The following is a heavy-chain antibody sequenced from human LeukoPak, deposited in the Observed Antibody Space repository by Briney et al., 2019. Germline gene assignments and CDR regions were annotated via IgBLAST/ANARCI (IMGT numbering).Heavy chain of an antibody. D-gene: IGHD3-3*01. Sequence: GGSLRLSCAASGFTFSDYSMNWVRQAPGRGLEWVSSISTKSDYIHYADSVKGRFTISRDNANNSVYLQMNSLRAEDTAVYYCARVGSGGGDFWSGYHYYYYYMDVWGKGTTVTVSS. CDR3: ARVGSGGGDFWSGYHYYYYYMDV. CDR2: ISTKSDYI. CDR1: GFTFSDYS. J-gene: IGHJ6*03. V-gene: IGHV3-21*01.